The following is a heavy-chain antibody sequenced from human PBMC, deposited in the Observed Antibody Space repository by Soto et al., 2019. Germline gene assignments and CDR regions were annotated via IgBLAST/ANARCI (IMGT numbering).Heavy chain of an antibody. V-gene: IGHV3-7*01. Sequence: GSLRLSCAASGFTFSSYWMSWVRQAPGKGLEWVAKLKLDGSEKYYVYSVNGRFTISRDNAKNSLYLQMNSLRAEDTAVYYCARDPSIVLVPAATYYYYYYGMDVWGQGTTVTVSS. CDR1: GFTFSSYW. J-gene: IGHJ6*02. CDR2: LKLDGSEK. CDR3: ARDPSIVLVPAATYYYYYYGMDV. D-gene: IGHD2-2*01.